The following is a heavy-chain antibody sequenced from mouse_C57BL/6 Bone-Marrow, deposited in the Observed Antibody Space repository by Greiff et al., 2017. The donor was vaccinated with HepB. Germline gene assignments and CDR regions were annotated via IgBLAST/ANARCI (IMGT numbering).Heavy chain of an antibody. J-gene: IGHJ4*01. V-gene: IGHV5-9-1*02. D-gene: IGHD3-2*02. Sequence: EVKLMESGEGLVKPGGSLKLSCAASGFTFSSYAMSWVRQTPEKRLEWVAYISSGGDYIYYADTVKGRFTISRDNARNTLYLQMSSLKSEDTAMYYCTRDEGDSSGYYAMDYWGQGTSVTVSS. CDR3: TRDEGDSSGYYAMDY. CDR1: GFTFSSYA. CDR2: ISSGGDYI.